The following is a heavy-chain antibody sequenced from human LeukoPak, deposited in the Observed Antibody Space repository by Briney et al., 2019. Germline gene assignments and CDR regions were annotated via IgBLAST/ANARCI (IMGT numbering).Heavy chain of an antibody. CDR3: ARELVQRYFDY. D-gene: IGHD6-6*01. Sequence: SETLSLTCAVSGGSISSGGYSWSWIRQPPGKGLEWIGYIYHSGSTYYNPSLKSRVTISVDRSKNQFSLKLSSVTAADTAVYYCARELVQRYFDYWGQGTLVTVSS. J-gene: IGHJ4*02. CDR2: IYHSGST. CDR1: GGSISSGGYS. V-gene: IGHV4-30-2*01.